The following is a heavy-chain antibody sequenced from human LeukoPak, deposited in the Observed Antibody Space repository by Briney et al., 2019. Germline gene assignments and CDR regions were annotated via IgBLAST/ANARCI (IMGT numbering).Heavy chain of an antibody. J-gene: IGHJ4*02. CDR3: ARGPTMVRADY. D-gene: IGHD3-10*01. Sequence: PSETLSLTCTVSGGSISTYYWSWIRQPPRKGLEWIGYIYYTGGTSYNPSLKSRVTISVDTSKNQFSLNLISVTAADTAVYYCARGPTMVRADYWGQGTLVTVSS. CDR2: IYYTGGT. CDR1: GGSISTYY. V-gene: IGHV4-59*01.